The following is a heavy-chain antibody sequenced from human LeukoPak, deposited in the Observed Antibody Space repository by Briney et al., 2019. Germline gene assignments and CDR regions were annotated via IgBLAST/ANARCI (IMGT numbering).Heavy chain of an antibody. J-gene: IGHJ4*02. D-gene: IGHD5-12*01. Sequence: GASVKVSCKASGYTFTGYYMHWVRQAPGQGLEWMGWINPNSGGTNYAQKFQGRVTMTRDTSISTAYMELSRLRSDDTAVYCCAREPLKNAGMVATNFDYWGQGTLVTVSS. CDR3: AREPLKNAGMVATNFDY. V-gene: IGHV1-2*02. CDR1: GYTFTGYY. CDR2: INPNSGGT.